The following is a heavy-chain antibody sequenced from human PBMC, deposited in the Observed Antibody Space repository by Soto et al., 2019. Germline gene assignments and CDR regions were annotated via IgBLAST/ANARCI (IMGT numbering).Heavy chain of an antibody. CDR1: GYTFTSYG. CDR2: FDPEDGET. Sequence: ASVKVSRKASGYTFTSYGISWVRQAPGKGLEWMGGFDPEDGETIYAQKFQGRVTMTEDTSTDTAYMELSSLRSEDTAVYYCATVRYDFWSGYLDAFDIWGQGTMVTVSS. V-gene: IGHV1-24*01. D-gene: IGHD3-3*01. J-gene: IGHJ3*02. CDR3: ATVRYDFWSGYLDAFDI.